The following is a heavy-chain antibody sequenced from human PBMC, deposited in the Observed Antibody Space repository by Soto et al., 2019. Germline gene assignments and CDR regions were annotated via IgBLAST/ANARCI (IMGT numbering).Heavy chain of an antibody. CDR2: ISSTTNYI. CDR1: GFTFTRYS. Sequence: GGSLRLSCAASGFTFTRYSMNWVRHAPGKGLEWVSSISSTTNYIYYGDSMKGRFTISRDNAKNSLYLEMNSLRAEDTAVYYCARESEDLTSNFDYWGQGTLVTVSS. J-gene: IGHJ4*02. V-gene: IGHV3-21*06. CDR3: ARESEDLTSNFDY.